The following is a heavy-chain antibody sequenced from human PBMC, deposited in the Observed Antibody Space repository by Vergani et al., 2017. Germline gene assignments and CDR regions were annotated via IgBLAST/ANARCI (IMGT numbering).Heavy chain of an antibody. CDR1: GYSINSDFY. V-gene: IGHV4-38-2*02. Sequence: QVQLQESGPGLVKPSETLSLTCAVSGYSINSDFYWGWIRQPPGKGLEWIGSISHSGYTFYSPSLKSRVSMSVDTSKNQFSLRVNSVTAADTAVYYCVRDPWESGGPYSGCWGRGTLVSVSS. CDR3: VRDPWESGGPYSGC. J-gene: IGHJ4*02. D-gene: IGHD2-15*01. CDR2: ISHSGYT.